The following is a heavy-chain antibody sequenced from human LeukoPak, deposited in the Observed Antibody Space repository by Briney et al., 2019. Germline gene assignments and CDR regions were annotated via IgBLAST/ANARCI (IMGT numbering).Heavy chain of an antibody. V-gene: IGHV1-69*13. D-gene: IGHD3-22*01. CDR3: ARDRDYYDSSDYNGPSDAFDI. Sequence: ASVKVSCKASGGTFSSYAISWVRQAPGQGLEWMGGIIPIFGTANYAQEFQGRVTITADESTSTAYMELRSLRSGDTAVYYCARDRDYYDSSDYNGPSDAFDIWGQGTMVTVSS. CDR2: IIPIFGTA. CDR1: GGTFSSYA. J-gene: IGHJ3*02.